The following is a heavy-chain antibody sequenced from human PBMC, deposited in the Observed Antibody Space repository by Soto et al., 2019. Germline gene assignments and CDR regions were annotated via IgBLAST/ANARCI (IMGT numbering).Heavy chain of an antibody. J-gene: IGHJ6*02. CDR3: ARQGRNTKIVLVKHYAADF. D-gene: IGHD3-22*01. Sequence: PSETLSLSCTVSSGSISGASYYWAWIRQPPGKVLEWIGAIYYDGTTYYTESLKSRVSISVDTSKNQFSLKVNAVTAADTAVYFCARQGRNTKIVLVKHYAADFWGQGTAVTVS. V-gene: IGHV4-39*01. CDR1: SGSISGASYY. CDR2: IYYDGTT.